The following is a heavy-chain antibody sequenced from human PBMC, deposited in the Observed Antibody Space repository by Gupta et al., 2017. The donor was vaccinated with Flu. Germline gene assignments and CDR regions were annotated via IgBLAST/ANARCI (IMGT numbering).Heavy chain of an antibody. CDR3: ARGESDTGINWFYS. CDR2: ISSTSHYI. V-gene: IGHV3-21*01. J-gene: IGHJ5*01. D-gene: IGHD1-26*01. Sequence: RQAPGNGLELVACISSTSHYIYDAESVRGRCTISRDNVQNSLFREMNNLGAEDTAVYFCARGESDTGINWFYSWCQGSPVTVAA.